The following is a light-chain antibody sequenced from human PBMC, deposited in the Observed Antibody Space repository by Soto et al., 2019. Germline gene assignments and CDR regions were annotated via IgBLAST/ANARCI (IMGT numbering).Light chain of an antibody. Sequence: QAVLTQSPSASASLGASVKLTCTLSNGHSSYAIAWHQQQPEKGPRYLMNLNSDGSHTKGDGIPDRFSGSSSGAERYLTISSLQSEDEADYYCQTWGTGTVVFGGGTKQTVL. J-gene: IGLJ2*01. CDR3: QTWGTGTVV. CDR1: NGHSSYA. CDR2: LNSDGSH. V-gene: IGLV4-69*01.